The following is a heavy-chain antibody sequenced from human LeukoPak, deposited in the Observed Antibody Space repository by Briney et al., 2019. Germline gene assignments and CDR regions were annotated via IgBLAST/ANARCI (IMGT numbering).Heavy chain of an antibody. CDR3: ARASVAGDYYYYYMDV. Sequence: PSETLSLTCTVSSGSISTSNYYWGWVRQPPGKALEWIGNIFYSGSTYYSPSLKSRVTISLDTSRNQFSLKLSSVTAADTAVYYCARASVAGDYYYYYMDVWGKGTTVTISS. D-gene: IGHD6-19*01. V-gene: IGHV4-39*07. CDR1: SGSISTSNYY. J-gene: IGHJ6*03. CDR2: IFYSGST.